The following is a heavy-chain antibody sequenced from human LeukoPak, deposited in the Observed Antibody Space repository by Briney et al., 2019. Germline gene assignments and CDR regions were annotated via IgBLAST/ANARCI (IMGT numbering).Heavy chain of an antibody. CDR3: ARVYDTSGYKTPPPDY. Sequence: PGGSLRLSCAGSGLPFSSYEMNWVRQAPGKGLEWISYISSRGTTIYYADSVKGRFTISRDNAENSLYLQMNGLRVEDTGVYYCARVYDTSGYKTPPPDYWGQGTLVTVSS. CDR2: ISSRGTTI. D-gene: IGHD3-22*01. CDR1: GLPFSSYE. J-gene: IGHJ4*02. V-gene: IGHV3-48*03.